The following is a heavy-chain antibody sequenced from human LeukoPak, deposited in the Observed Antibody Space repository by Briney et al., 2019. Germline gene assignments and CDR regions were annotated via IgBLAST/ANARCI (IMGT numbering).Heavy chain of an antibody. CDR2: IYTSGST. J-gene: IGHJ3*02. CDR3: ARGGYDFWSGYYEKAFDI. D-gene: IGHD3-3*01. Sequence: SETLSLTCNVSGGSISSGSYYWSWIRQPAGKGLEWIGRIYTSGSTNYNPSLKSRVTISVDTSKNQFSLKLSSVTAADTAVYYCARGGYDFWSGYYEKAFDIWGQGTMVTVSS. CDR1: GGSISSGSYY. V-gene: IGHV4-61*02.